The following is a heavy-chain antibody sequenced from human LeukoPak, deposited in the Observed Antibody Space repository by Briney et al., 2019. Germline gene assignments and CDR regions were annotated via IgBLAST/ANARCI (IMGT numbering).Heavy chain of an antibody. CDR2: ISGYNGDT. J-gene: IGHJ4*02. CDR1: GYTFSSFG. D-gene: IGHD2-2*01. CDR3: AGGLNTRLSDY. V-gene: IGHV1-18*01. Sequence: ASVKVSCKTFGYTFSSFGISWVRQAPGQGLEWMGWISGYNGDTNYEQKLQGRVTMTTDTSTSTAYMELRSLRSDDTAVYYCAGGLNTRLSDYWGQGTLVTVSS.